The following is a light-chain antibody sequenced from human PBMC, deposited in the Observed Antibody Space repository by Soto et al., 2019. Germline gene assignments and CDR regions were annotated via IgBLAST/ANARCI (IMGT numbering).Light chain of an antibody. V-gene: IGKV3-15*01. Sequence: EIVMTQSPASLSVTPGERVTLSCMAIQSVNSQVLWYQHRPCQAPSLLIYYTSASAAGVPASFRGRGSATGFTSTISGLHSEVLALFYVQHTFRGPPTFAQWNRWRS. J-gene: IGKJ1*01. CDR1: QSVNSQ. CDR2: YTS. CDR3: QHTFRGPPT.